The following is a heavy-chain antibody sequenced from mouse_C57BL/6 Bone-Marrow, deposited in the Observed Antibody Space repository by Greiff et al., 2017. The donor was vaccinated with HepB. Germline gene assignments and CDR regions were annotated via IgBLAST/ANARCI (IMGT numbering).Heavy chain of an antibody. Sequence: EVKLVESGEGLVKPGGSLKLSCAASGFTFSSYAMSWVRQTPEKRLEWVAYISSGGDYIYYADTVKGRFTISRDNARNTLYLQMSSLKSEDTAMYYCTRVNYYGPMDYWGQGTSVTVSS. CDR2: ISSGGDYI. D-gene: IGHD1-1*01. J-gene: IGHJ4*01. CDR1: GFTFSSYA. V-gene: IGHV5-9-1*02. CDR3: TRVNYYGPMDY.